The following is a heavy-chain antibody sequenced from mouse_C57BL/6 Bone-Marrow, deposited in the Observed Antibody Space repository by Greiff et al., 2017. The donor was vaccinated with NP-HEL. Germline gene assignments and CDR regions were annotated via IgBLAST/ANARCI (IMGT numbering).Heavy chain of an antibody. J-gene: IGHJ4*01. CDR3: ARYSNYAMDY. Sequence: QVQLKQSGAELVRPGTSVKMSCKASGYTFTNYWIGWAKQRPGHGLEWIGDIYPGGGYTNYNEKFKGKATLTADKSSSTAYMQFSSLTSEDSAIYYCARYSNYAMDYWGQGTSVTVSS. CDR2: IYPGGGYT. V-gene: IGHV1-63*01. CDR1: GYTFTNYW. D-gene: IGHD2-5*01.